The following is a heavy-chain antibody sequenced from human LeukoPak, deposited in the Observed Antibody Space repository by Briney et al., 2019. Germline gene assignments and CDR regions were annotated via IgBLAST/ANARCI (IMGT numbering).Heavy chain of an antibody. CDR1: GFTFSSYS. V-gene: IGHV3-21*01. CDR3: ARRWDYYDSSGYYY. J-gene: IGHJ4*02. Sequence: GGSLRLSCAASGFTFSSYSMNWVRQAPGKGLEWVSPISSSSSYIYYADSVKGRFTISRDNAKNSLYLQMNSLRAEDTAVYYCARRWDYYDSSGYYYWGQGTLVTVSS. D-gene: IGHD3-22*01. CDR2: ISSSSSYI.